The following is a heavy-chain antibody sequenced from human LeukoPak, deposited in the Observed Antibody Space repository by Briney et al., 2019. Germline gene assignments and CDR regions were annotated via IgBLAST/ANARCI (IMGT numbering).Heavy chain of an antibody. CDR1: GFTFSSYD. CDR2: ISYDGSNK. D-gene: IGHD6-13*01. V-gene: IGHV3-30*18. CDR3: AKDHLEDYSSSWSPIDY. J-gene: IGHJ4*02. Sequence: GRSLRLFCAASGFTFSSYDMHWVRQAPGKGLEWVAVISYDGSNKYYADSVKGRFTISRDNSKNTLYLQMNSLRAEDTAVYYCAKDHLEDYSSSWSPIDYWGQGTLVTASS.